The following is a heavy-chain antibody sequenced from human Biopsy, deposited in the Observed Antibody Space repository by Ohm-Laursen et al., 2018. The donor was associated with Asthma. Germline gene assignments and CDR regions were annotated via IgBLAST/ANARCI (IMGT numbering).Heavy chain of an antibody. CDR1: GGSISSGGYY. J-gene: IGHJ4*02. CDR3: ARVAYYNARRGYYYLFDY. CDR2: VYHSGTS. D-gene: IGHD3-22*01. Sequence: SQTLSLTCIVAGGSISSGGYYWSWIRQHPGKGLEWIGYVYHSGTSYYNPSLKSRVTISVDTSKNQFSLNLNSVTAADTAVYFCARVAYYNARRGYYYLFDYWGQGTLVAVSS. V-gene: IGHV4-31*03.